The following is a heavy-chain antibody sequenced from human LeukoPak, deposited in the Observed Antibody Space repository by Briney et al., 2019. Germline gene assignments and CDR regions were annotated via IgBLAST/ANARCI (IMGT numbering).Heavy chain of an antibody. J-gene: IGHJ4*02. CDR1: GFTFNSYN. V-gene: IGHV3-48*04. CDR2: ISSDSSTI. CDR3: AREASQDYFDY. Sequence: GGSLRLSCAASGFTFNSYNMNWVRQAPGKGLEWVSYISSDSSTIFYADSVKGRFTISRDNAKNTLHVQMNGLRAEDTAVYYCAREASQDYFDYWGQGTLVTVSS.